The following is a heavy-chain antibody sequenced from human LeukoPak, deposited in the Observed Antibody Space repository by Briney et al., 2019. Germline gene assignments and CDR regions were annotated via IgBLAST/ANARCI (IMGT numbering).Heavy chain of an antibody. D-gene: IGHD6-6*01. Sequence: ASVKVSCKASGYTFTSYAMHWVRQAPGQRLEWMGWINAGNGNTKYSQKFQGRVTITRDTSASTAYMERRSLRSDDTAVYYCARGAAPNWFDPWGQGTLVTVSS. CDR2: INAGNGNT. V-gene: IGHV1-3*01. CDR3: ARGAAPNWFDP. CDR1: GYTFTSYA. J-gene: IGHJ5*02.